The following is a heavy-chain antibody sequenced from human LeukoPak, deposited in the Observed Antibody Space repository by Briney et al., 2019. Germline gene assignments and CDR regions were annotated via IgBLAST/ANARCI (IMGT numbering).Heavy chain of an antibody. CDR3: ARVGVGALDY. J-gene: IGHJ4*02. D-gene: IGHD1-26*01. CDR2: IYYSGST. CDR1: GGSISSYY. V-gene: IGHV4-59*01. Sequence: SETLSLTCTVSGGSISSYYWSWIRQPPGKGLEWIGYIYYSGSTNYNPSLKSRVTISVDTSKNQFSLKLSSATAADTAVYCCARVGVGALDYWGQGTLVTVSS.